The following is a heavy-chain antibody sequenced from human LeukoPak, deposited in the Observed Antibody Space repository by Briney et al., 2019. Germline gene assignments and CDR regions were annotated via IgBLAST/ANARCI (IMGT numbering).Heavy chain of an antibody. CDR1: GGSISSGSYY. D-gene: IGHD1-26*01. CDR2: IYTSGST. V-gene: IGHV4-61*02. CDR3: ARDRSPHAFDI. J-gene: IGHJ3*02. Sequence: SETLSLTCTVSGGSISSGSYYWSWIRQPAGKGLEWIGRIYTSGSTNYNPSLKSRVTISVDTSKNQFSLKLSSVTAADTAVYYCARDRSPHAFDIWGQGTMVTVSS.